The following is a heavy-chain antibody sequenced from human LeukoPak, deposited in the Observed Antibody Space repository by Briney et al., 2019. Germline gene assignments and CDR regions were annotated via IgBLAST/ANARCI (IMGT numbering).Heavy chain of an antibody. CDR3: AHRHTTTVTPPGYYYYYGMDV. CDR1: GFSLSTSGVG. J-gene: IGHJ6*02. CDR2: ICWNDDE. V-gene: IGHV2-5*01. D-gene: IGHD4-17*01. Sequence: SGPTLVKPTQTLTLTCAFSGFSLSTSGVGVGWIRQPPGKALEWLALICWNDDERYSPSLKSRLTITKDTSKNQVVLTMTNMDPVDTATYYCAHRHTTTVTPPGYYYYYGMDVWGQGTTVTVSS.